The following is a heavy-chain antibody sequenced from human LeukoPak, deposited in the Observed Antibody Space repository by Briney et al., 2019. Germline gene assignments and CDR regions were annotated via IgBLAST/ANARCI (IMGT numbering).Heavy chain of an antibody. J-gene: IGHJ4*02. CDR2: INHSGST. CDR3: ARGRGEAVEGYFDY. V-gene: IGHV4-34*01. D-gene: IGHD6-19*01. Sequence: SETLSLTCAVYGGSFSGYYWSWIRQPPGKGLEWIGEINHSGSTNYNPSLKSRVTISVDTSKNQFSLKLSSVTAADTAVYYCARGRGEAVEGYFDYWGQGTLVTVSS. CDR1: GGSFSGYY.